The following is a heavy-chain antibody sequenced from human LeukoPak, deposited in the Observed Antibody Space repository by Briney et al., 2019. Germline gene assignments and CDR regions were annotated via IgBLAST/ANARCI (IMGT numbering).Heavy chain of an antibody. J-gene: IGHJ6*03. V-gene: IGHV1-2*02. D-gene: IGHD3-10*01. Sequence: ALVKVSCKASGYTFTGYYMHWVRQAPGQGLEWMGWINPNSGGTNYAQKFQGRVTMTRDTSISTAYMELSRLRSDDTAVYYCARVGVSSMWFGELLPMDVWGKGTTVTVSS. CDR3: ARVGVSSMWFGELLPMDV. CDR2: INPNSGGT. CDR1: GYTFTGYY.